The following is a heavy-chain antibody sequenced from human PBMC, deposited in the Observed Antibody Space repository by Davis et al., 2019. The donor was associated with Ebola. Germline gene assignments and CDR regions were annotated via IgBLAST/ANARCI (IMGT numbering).Heavy chain of an antibody. D-gene: IGHD3-16*02. CDR1: GYTFTSYA. J-gene: IGHJ3*02. CDR2: INAGNGNT. CDR3: ARDLGGVIVKGDAFDI. Sequence: AASVKVSCKASGYTFTSYAMHWVRQAPGQRLEWMGWINAGNGNTKYSQKFQGRVTITRDTSASTAYMELSSLRSEDTAVYYCARDLGGVIVKGDAFDIWGQGTMVTVSS. V-gene: IGHV1-3*01.